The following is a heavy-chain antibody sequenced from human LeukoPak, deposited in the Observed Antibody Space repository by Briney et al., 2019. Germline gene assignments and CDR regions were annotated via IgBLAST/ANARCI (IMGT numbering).Heavy chain of an antibody. V-gene: IGHV4-59*08. CDR1: GGSISTYY. Sequence: SETLSLTCTVSGGSISTYYWNWIRQPPGKGLEWIGYIYYSGATNYNPSLKSRVTISVDTSKNQFSLKLSSVTAADTAVYYCASQKIEGYSYGYYYYGMDVWGQGTTVTVSS. CDR3: ASQKIEGYSYGYYYYGMDV. CDR2: IYYSGAT. J-gene: IGHJ6*02. D-gene: IGHD5-18*01.